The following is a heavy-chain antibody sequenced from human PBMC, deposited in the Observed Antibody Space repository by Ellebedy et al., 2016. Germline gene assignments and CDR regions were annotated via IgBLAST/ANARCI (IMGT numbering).Heavy chain of an antibody. CDR3: ARGGHFYDSSGYLNMAFDI. D-gene: IGHD3-22*01. V-gene: IGHV1-8*01. CDR2: MNPNSGNT. CDR1: GYTFTSYD. J-gene: IGHJ3*02. Sequence: ASVKVSCKASGYTFTSYDINWVRQATGQGLEWMGWMNPNSGNTGYGQTFQGRVPLTRSASIRTASMELSSLRSEDTAVYYCARGGHFYDSSGYLNMAFDIWGQGTMVTVSS.